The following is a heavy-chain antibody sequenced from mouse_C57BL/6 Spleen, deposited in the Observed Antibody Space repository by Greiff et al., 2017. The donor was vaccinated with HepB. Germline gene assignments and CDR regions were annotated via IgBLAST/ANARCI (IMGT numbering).Heavy chain of an antibody. CDR3: ATSAVVDGDYAIDD. D-gene: IGHD1-1*01. CDR2: INPSSGDT. J-gene: IGHJ4*01. CDR1: GYTFTSYW. V-gene: IGHV1-7*01. Sequence: VQGVESGAELAKPGASVKLSCKASGYTFTSYWMHLVKQRPGQGLEWIGYINPSSGDTKYNQKFKDKATLTADKSSSTAYMQLSSLTYEDSAVYYCATSAVVDGDYAIDDWGQGTSVTVAS.